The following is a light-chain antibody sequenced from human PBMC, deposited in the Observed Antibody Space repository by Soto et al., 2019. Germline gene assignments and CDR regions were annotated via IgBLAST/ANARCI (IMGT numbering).Light chain of an antibody. V-gene: IGKV3-11*01. CDR1: QSVSNY. CDR3: QQRSSWPPIT. J-gene: IGKJ5*01. CDR2: DAS. Sequence: VLTQSPATLSLSPGERPKLSCRASQSVSNYLAWYQQKPGQAPRLLIYDASNRATGIPARFSGSGSGTDFTLTISSLEPEDFAVYYCQQRSSWPPITFGQGTRLEIK.